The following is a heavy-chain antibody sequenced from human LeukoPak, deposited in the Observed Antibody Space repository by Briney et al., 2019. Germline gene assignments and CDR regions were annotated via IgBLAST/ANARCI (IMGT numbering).Heavy chain of an antibody. Sequence: GGSLRLSCAASGFTFSSYSMNWVRQAPGKGLEWVSSISSSSSYIYYADSVKGRFTISRDNAKNSLHLQMNSLRAEDTAVYYCARVGYCSGGSCPKGGFDAFDIWGQGTMVTVSS. V-gene: IGHV3-21*01. CDR1: GFTFSSYS. D-gene: IGHD2-15*01. J-gene: IGHJ3*02. CDR2: ISSSSSYI. CDR3: ARVGYCSGGSCPKGGFDAFDI.